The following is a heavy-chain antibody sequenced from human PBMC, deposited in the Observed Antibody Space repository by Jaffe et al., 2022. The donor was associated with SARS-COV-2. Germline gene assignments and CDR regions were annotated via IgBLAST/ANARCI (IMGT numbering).Heavy chain of an antibody. CDR1: GYSFTSYW. D-gene: IGHD2-2*01. J-gene: IGHJ6*02. Sequence: EVQLVQSGAEVKKPGESLKISCKGSGYSFTSYWIGWVRQMPGKGLEWMGIIYPGDSDTRYSPSFQGQVTISADKSISTAYLQWSSLKASDTAMYYCARARGYCSSTSCPGYYYGMDVWGQGTTVTVSS. V-gene: IGHV5-51*01. CDR3: ARARGYCSSTSCPGYYYGMDV. CDR2: IYPGDSDT.